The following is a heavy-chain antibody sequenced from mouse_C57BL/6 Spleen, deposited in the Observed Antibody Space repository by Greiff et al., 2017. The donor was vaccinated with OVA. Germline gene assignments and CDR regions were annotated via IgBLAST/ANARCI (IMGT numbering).Heavy chain of an antibody. CDR2: IYPNSGST. CDR1: GYTFTSYW. J-gene: IGHJ4*01. D-gene: IGHD1-1*02. Sequence: QVQLQQPGAELVKPGASVKLSCKASGYTFTSYWMHWVKQRPGQGLEWIGMIYPNSGSTNYNEKFKGKATLTVDKSSSTAYMQLSSRTSEDSAVYCCARREPYYGLYAMDYWGQGTSVTVSA. CDR3: ARREPYYGLYAMDY. V-gene: IGHV1-64*01.